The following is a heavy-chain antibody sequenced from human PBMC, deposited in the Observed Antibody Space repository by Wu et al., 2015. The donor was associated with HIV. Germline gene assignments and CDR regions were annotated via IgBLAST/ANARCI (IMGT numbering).Heavy chain of an antibody. V-gene: IGHV1-69*01. J-gene: IGHJ4*02. CDR2: INPLLNTT. CDR3: TKDGPSGTSNFDF. Sequence: QAQLVQSGAEVKKPGASVKVSCKASGYTLTGYYFHWMRQAPGQGLEWMGWINPLLNTTIYAQKFQGRVTITTDESTNTAHMELSSLRSEDTAVYYCTKDGPSGTSNFDFWGQGTLVTVSS. D-gene: IGHD1-7*01. CDR1: GYTLTGYY.